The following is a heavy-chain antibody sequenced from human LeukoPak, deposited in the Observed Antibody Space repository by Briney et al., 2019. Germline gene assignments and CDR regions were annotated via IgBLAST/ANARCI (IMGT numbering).Heavy chain of an antibody. CDR3: ARDYYYDTSGYSGIDY. V-gene: IGHV1-46*01. J-gene: IGHJ4*02. D-gene: IGHD3-22*01. CDR2: INTSGGST. Sequence: ASVKVSCKASGYTFTSNYMHWVRQAPGQGLEWMGMINTSGGSTSYAQKFQGRVTMTRDTSTSTVYMELSSLRSEDTAVYYCARDYYYDTSGYSGIDYWGQGTLVTVSS. CDR1: GYTFTSNY.